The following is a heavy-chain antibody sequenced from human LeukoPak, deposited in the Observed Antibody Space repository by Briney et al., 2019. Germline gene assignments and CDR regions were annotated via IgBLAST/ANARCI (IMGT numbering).Heavy chain of an antibody. Sequence: PGGSLRLSCAASGFTFNNYAMNWVRQAPGKGLEWVSAITGSGGTTYYADSVRGRFTISRDNSKNTLYLRMNSLNAEDTAIYYCAKDRVGAHYYFDYWGQGTLVTVSS. V-gene: IGHV3-23*01. D-gene: IGHD1-26*01. J-gene: IGHJ4*02. CDR2: ITGSGGTT. CDR1: GFTFNNYA. CDR3: AKDRVGAHYYFDY.